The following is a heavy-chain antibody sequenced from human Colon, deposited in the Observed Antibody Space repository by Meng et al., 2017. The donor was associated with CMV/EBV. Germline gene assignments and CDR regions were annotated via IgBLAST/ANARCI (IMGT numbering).Heavy chain of an antibody. J-gene: IGHJ5*02. Sequence: GESLKISCVASGFTFSKFGMHWVRQAPGKGLEWVAVIWGDGSEKYYSDSVKGRFTIFRDNPRNTLYLQMNSLRPDDTARYFCAKGGSGSYDWFDPWGQGTLVTVSS. D-gene: IGHD1-26*01. CDR3: AKGGSGSYDWFDP. CDR1: GFTFSKFG. CDR2: IWGDGSEK. V-gene: IGHV3-33*03.